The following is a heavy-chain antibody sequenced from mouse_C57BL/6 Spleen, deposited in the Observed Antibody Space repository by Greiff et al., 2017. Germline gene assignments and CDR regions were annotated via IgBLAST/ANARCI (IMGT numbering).Heavy chain of an antibody. J-gene: IGHJ2*01. CDR3: ANPQIDY. CDR2: IHPSDSDT. CDR1: GYTFTSYW. V-gene: IGHV1-74*01. Sequence: QVHVKQPGAELVKPGASVKVSCKASGYTFTSYWMHWVKQRPGQGLEWIGRIHPSDSDTNYNQKFKGKATLTVDKSSSTAYMPLRSLTSVDSAVYYCANPQIDYWGQGTTLTVSS.